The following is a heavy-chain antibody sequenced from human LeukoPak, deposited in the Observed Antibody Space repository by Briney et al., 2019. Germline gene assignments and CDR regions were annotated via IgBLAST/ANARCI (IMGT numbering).Heavy chain of an antibody. V-gene: IGHV1-69*05. J-gene: IGHJ5*02. Sequence: SSVKVSYKASGGTFSSYAISWVRQAPGQGLEWMERIIPIFGTANYAQKFQGRVTITTDESTSTAYMELSSLRSDDTAVYYCATLKSSSWRNNWFDPWGQGTLVTVSS. CDR1: GGTFSSYA. CDR3: ATLKSSSWRNNWFDP. D-gene: IGHD6-13*01. CDR2: IIPIFGTA.